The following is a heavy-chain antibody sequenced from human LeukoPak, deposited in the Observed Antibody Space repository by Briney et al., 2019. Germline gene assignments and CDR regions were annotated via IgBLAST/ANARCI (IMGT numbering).Heavy chain of an antibody. CDR1: GYTFTSYD. CDR3: AMGVNYDFWGGSYYSYYYMEV. Sequence: ASVKVSCKASGYTFTSYDINWVRQAAGQGLEWMGWMNPNSGNTGYAQKFQGRVTITRDTSISTAYMELSGLTSEDTAVYYCAMGVNYDFWGGSYYSYYYMEVWGKGTTVTVSS. J-gene: IGHJ6*03. V-gene: IGHV1-8*01. CDR2: MNPNSGNT. D-gene: IGHD3-3*01.